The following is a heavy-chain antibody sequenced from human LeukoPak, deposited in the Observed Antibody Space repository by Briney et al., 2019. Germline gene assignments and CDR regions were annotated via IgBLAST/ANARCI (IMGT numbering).Heavy chain of an antibody. CDR2: ISYDGSNK. J-gene: IGHJ4*02. CDR3: ARARGAFDY. CDR1: GFTFSSYA. Sequence: GRSLRLSCAASGFTFSSYAMHWVRQAPGKGLELVAVISYDGSNKYYADSVKGRFTISRDNSKNTLYLQMNSLRAEDTAVYYCARARGAFDYWGQGTLVTVSS. D-gene: IGHD3-16*01. V-gene: IGHV3-30*04.